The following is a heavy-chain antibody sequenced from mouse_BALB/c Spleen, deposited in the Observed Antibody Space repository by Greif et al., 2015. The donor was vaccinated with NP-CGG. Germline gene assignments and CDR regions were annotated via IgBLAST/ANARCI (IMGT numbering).Heavy chain of an antibody. CDR2: INPGSGGT. CDR1: GYAFTNYL. Sequence: QVHMKQSGAELVRPGTSVKVSCKASGYAFTNYLIEWVKQRPGQGLEWIGVINPGSGGTNYNEKFKGKATLTADKSSSTAYMQLSSLTSDDSAVYFCARSGSSAWFAYWGQGTLVTVSA. CDR3: ARSGSSAWFAY. V-gene: IGHV1-54*03. J-gene: IGHJ3*01. D-gene: IGHD3-1*01.